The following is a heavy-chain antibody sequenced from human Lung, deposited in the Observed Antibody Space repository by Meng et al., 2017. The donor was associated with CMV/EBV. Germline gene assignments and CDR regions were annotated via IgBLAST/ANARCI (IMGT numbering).Heavy chain of an antibody. CDR2: IYHSGST. CDR3: ARVGQWLPIDY. J-gene: IGHJ4*02. V-gene: IGHV4-4*02. CDR1: GGSISSSNW. D-gene: IGHD6-19*01. Sequence: EPGPVLVNPSGTLPLTCAVSGGSISSSNWWSWVRQPPGKGLEWVGEIYHSGSTNYNPSLKSRVTISVDKSKNQFSLNLSSVTAADTAVYYCARVGQWLPIDYWGQGTLVTVSS.